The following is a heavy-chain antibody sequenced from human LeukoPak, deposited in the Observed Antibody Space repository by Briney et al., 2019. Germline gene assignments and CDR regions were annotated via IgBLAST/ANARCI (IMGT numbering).Heavy chain of an antibody. J-gene: IGHJ3*02. D-gene: IGHD5-12*01. V-gene: IGHV4-30-4*01. Sequence: SETLSLTCTVSGGSISSGDYYWSWIRQPPGKGLEGIGYIYYSGSTYYNPSLKSRVTISVDTSKNQFSLKLNSVTAADTAVYYCARVATIPWGFDNWGQGTKVTVSS. CDR1: GGSISSGDYY. CDR2: IYYSGST. CDR3: ARVATIPWGFDN.